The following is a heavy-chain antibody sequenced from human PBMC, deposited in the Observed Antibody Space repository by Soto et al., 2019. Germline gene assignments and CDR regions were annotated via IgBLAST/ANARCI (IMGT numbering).Heavy chain of an antibody. V-gene: IGHV3-73*01. D-gene: IGHD6-19*01. J-gene: IGHJ6*02. CDR3: TRPYSSGSSWYYYGMDV. CDR2: IRSKANSYAT. Sequence: EVQLVESGGGLVQPGGSLKLSCAASGFTFSGSAMHWVRQASGKGLEWVGRIRSKANSYATAYAASVKGRFTISGDDLKNTAYLQMNSLKTEDTAVYYCTRPYSSGSSWYYYGMDVWGQGTTVTVSS. CDR1: GFTFSGSA.